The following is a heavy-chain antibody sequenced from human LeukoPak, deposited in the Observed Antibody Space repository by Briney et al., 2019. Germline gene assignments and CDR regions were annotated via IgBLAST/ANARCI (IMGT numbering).Heavy chain of an antibody. CDR3: AKNPEFIRLIFDY. Sequence: GGSLRLSCAASGFTFSSYGMSWVRQAPGKGLEWVSAISGSVVTTYYADSVKGRFTISRDNSKNTLYLQMNSLRAEDTAVYYCAKNPEFIRLIFDYWGQGTLVTVSS. CDR2: ISGSVVTT. V-gene: IGHV3-23*01. J-gene: IGHJ4*02. CDR1: GFTFSSYG. D-gene: IGHD2-21*01.